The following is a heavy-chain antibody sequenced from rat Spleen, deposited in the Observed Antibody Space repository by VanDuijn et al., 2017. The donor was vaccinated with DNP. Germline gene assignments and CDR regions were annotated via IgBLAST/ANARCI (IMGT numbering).Heavy chain of an antibody. V-gene: IGHV2S8*01. Sequence: QVQLKESGPGLVQPSQTLSLTCTVSGFSLSTYGVNWVRQPPGKGLEWIAAISSSGSTYYNSGLKSRLSVRRDTSKSQLFLKMESLQTEDTAMYFCARRNGGLDYWGQGVMVTVSS. J-gene: IGHJ2*01. CDR2: ISSSGST. CDR3: ARRNGGLDY. CDR1: GFSLSTYG. D-gene: IGHD1-11*01.